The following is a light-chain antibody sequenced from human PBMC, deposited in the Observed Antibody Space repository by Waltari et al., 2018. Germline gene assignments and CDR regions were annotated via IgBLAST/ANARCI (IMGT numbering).Light chain of an antibody. CDR2: GAS. CDR1: QSVSNTY. J-gene: IGKJ5*01. CDR3: QQYVTSPIT. Sequence: DIVLTQSPGTLSLSPGERATLPCRASQSVSNTYLAWYQQKPGQPPRLLIYGASSRATGIPDRFSGSGSGTDFTLTISRLEAEDFAVYFCQQYVTSPITFGQGTRLEIK. V-gene: IGKV3-20*01.